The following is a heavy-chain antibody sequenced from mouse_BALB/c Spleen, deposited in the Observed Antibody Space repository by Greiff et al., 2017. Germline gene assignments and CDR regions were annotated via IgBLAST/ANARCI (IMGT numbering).Heavy chain of an antibody. CDR1: GYTFTSYW. CDR3: SRRANLDWYYFDY. J-gene: IGHJ2*01. Sequence: VQLQQSGAELVKPGASVKLSCKASGYTFTSYWLNWVKQRPGQGLEWIGDIYPGRGITNYNEKFKSKATLTLDTSSSTAYMQLSSLTSEDSAVYYCSRRANLDWYYFDYRGRGTTLTVSS. CDR2: IYPGRGIT. V-gene: IGHV1-55*01. D-gene: IGHD4-1*02.